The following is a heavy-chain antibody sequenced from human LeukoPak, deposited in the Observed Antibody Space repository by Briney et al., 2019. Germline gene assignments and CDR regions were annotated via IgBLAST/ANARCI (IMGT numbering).Heavy chain of an antibody. D-gene: IGHD3-3*01. CDR2: IYSGGST. CDR1: GFTVSSNY. Sequence: GGSLRLSCAASGFTVSSNYMSWVRQAPGKRLEWVSVIYSGGSTYYADSVKGRFTISRDNSKNTLYLQMNSLRAEDTAVYYCAKASEKAPWSAFDIWGQGTMVTVSS. CDR3: AKASEKAPWSAFDI. V-gene: IGHV3-53*01. J-gene: IGHJ3*02.